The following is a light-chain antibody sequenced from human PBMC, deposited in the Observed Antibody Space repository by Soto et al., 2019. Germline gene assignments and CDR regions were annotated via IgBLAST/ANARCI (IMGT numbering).Light chain of an antibody. CDR3: SSFTRTSNRP. V-gene: IGLV2-14*01. CDR2: EVT. CDR1: SSDIGSYDY. J-gene: IGLJ1*01. Sequence: QSVLTQPASVSGSPGQSITISCTGTSSDIGSYDYVSWYQQHPGKAPNLIIYEVTDRPSGVSNRFSGSKSGNTASLTISGLQAEDEADYYCSSFTRTSNRPFRSGTKV.